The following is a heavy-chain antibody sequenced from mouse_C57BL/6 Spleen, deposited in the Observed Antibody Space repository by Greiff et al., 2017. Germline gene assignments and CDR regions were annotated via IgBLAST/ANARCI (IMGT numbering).Heavy chain of an antibody. V-gene: IGHV5-9-1*02. Sequence: EVKLMESGEGLVKPGGSLKLSCAASGFTFSSYAMSWVRQTPEKRLEWVAYISSGGDYIYYADNVKGRFTISRDNARNTLYLQMSRLKSDDTAMYYCTRVGDGYSEDYYAMDYWGQGTSVTVSS. D-gene: IGHD2-3*01. CDR3: TRVGDGYSEDYYAMDY. CDR2: ISSGGDYI. J-gene: IGHJ4*01. CDR1: GFTFSSYA.